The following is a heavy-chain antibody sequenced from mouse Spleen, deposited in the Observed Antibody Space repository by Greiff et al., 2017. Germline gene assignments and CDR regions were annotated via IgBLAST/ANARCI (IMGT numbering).Heavy chain of an antibody. CDR1: GYTFTSYG. CDR2: IYPRSGNT. V-gene: IGHV1-81*01. D-gene: IGHD2-1*01. Sequence: QVQLQQSGAELARPGASVKLSCKASGYTFTSYGISWVKQRTGQGLEWIGEIYPRSGNTYYNEKFKGKATLTADKSSSTAYMELRSLTSEDSAVYFCAIYYGNYDWYFDVWGAGTTVTVSS. CDR3: AIYYGNYDWYFDV. J-gene: IGHJ1*01.